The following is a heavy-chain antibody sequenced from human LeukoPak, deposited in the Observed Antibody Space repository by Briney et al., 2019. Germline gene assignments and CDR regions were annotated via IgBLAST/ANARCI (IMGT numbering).Heavy chain of an antibody. CDR1: GFTFSSYW. D-gene: IGHD2-15*01. J-gene: IGHJ4*02. CDR3: ATLVQVAADY. CDR2: INQDGSEK. V-gene: IGHV3-7*03. Sequence: GGSLRLSCAASGFTFSSYWMSWVRQAPGKGLEWVANINQDGSEKNHVDSVEGRFAISRDNAKNSLFLQMNSLRAEDTAVYYCATLVQVAADYWGQGTLVTVSS.